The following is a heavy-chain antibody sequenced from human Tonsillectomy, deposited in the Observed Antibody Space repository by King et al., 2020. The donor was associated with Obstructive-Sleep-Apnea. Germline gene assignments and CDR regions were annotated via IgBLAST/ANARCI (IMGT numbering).Heavy chain of an antibody. D-gene: IGHD3-3*01. CDR2: ISGSGGST. CDR3: AKGAVPYDFWSGSALDY. J-gene: IGHJ4*02. CDR1: GFTFSSYA. V-gene: IGHV3-23*04. Sequence: VQLVESGGGLVQPGGSLRLSCAASGFTFSSYAMSWVRQAPGKGLEWVSAISGSGGSTYYADSVKGRFTISRDNSKNTLYLQMNGLRAEDTAVYYCAKGAVPYDFWSGSALDYWGQGTLVTVSS.